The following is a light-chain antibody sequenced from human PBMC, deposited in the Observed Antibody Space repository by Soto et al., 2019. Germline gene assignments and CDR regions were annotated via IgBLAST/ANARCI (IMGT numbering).Light chain of an antibody. Sequence: QAVVTQPASVSGSPGQSITISCTGTSSDVGGYNHVAWYQQHPGEAPTLMIYDVSNRPSGVSNRFSGSKSGNTASLTISGLQAEDEADYYCGSYTSRSTYVFGTGTQLTVL. J-gene: IGLJ1*01. CDR1: SSDVGGYNH. V-gene: IGLV2-14*01. CDR2: DVS. CDR3: GSYTSRSTYV.